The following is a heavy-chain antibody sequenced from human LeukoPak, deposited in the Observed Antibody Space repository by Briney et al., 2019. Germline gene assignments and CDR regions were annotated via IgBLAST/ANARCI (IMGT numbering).Heavy chain of an antibody. J-gene: IGHJ3*02. V-gene: IGHV3-48*02. CDR1: GFTFSAYS. CDR2: ISSTSSTI. CDR3: ARDLHYAFDI. Sequence: PGGSLRLSCAASGFTFSAYSMNWVRQAPGKGLEWISYISSTSSTIYYADSVKGRFTISRDNAKNSLSLQMNSLRDEDTAVYYRARDLHYAFDIWGQGTMVTVSS.